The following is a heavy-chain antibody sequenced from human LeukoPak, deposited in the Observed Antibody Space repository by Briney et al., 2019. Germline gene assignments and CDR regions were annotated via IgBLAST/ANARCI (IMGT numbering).Heavy chain of an antibody. Sequence: ASVKVSCKASGYTFTSYGISWVRQAPGQGLEWMGWISAYNGNTNYAQKLQGRVTMTTDTSTSTAYMELRSLRSDDTAVYYCARDQVAAVAGDPFDYWGQGTLATVSS. D-gene: IGHD6-19*01. J-gene: IGHJ4*02. CDR1: GYTFTSYG. V-gene: IGHV1-18*01. CDR2: ISAYNGNT. CDR3: ARDQVAAVAGDPFDY.